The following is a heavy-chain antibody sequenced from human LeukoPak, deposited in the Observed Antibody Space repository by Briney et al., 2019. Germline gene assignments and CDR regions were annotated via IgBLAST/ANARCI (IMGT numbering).Heavy chain of an antibody. CDR1: GGTFSSYA. CDR2: IIPIFGTA. V-gene: IGHV1-69*13. J-gene: IGHJ6*03. CDR3: ASAPPMVRGANYYYYYYMDV. Sequence: SVKVSCKASGGTFSSYAISWVRQAPGQGLEWMGGIIPIFGTANYAQKFQGRVTITVDESTSTAYMELSSLRSEDTAVYYCASAPPMVRGANYYYYYYMDVWGKGTTVTISS. D-gene: IGHD3-10*01.